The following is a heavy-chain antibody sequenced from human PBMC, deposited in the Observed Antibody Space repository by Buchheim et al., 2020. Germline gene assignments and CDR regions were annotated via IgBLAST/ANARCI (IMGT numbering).Heavy chain of an antibody. D-gene: IGHD3-22*01. V-gene: IGHV3-23*01. Sequence: EVQLLESGGGLVQPGGSLRLSCAASGFTFSSYAMSWVRQAPGKGLEWVSAISGSGGSTYYADSVKGRFTISRDNSKNTLYLQMNSLRAEDTAVYYCAKDLSYYDSSGPTYYYYYYGMDVWGQGTT. CDR3: AKDLSYYDSSGPTYYYYYYGMDV. CDR2: ISGSGGST. CDR1: GFTFSSYA. J-gene: IGHJ6*02.